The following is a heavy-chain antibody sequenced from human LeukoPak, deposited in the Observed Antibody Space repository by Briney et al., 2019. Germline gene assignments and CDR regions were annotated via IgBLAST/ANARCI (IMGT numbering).Heavy chain of an antibody. Sequence: GGSLRLSCAASGFTFSSYGMHWVRQAPGKGLEWVAVISYDGSNKYYADSVKGRFTISRDNSKNTLYLQMNSLRAEDTAVYYCASNPNSYADYWGQGTLVTVSS. J-gene: IGHJ4*02. CDR3: ASNPNSYADY. CDR1: GFTFSSYG. V-gene: IGHV3-30*03. CDR2: ISYDGSNK. D-gene: IGHD5-18*01.